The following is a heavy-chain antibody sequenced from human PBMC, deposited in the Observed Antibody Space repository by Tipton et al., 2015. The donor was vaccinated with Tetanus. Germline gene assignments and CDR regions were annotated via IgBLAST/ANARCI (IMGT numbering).Heavy chain of an antibody. J-gene: IGHJ4*02. CDR1: GGSITGYF. Sequence: TLSLTCSVSGGSITGYFWSWIRQPAGKGLEWIGNIYSSENSKYNPSLKSRATMSVDTSKNQFSLRLSSVTAADTAVYYCARSLGYFHYFDSWGQGTLVTVSS. V-gene: IGHV4-4*07. D-gene: IGHD7-27*01. CDR3: ARSLGYFHYFDS. CDR2: IYSSENS.